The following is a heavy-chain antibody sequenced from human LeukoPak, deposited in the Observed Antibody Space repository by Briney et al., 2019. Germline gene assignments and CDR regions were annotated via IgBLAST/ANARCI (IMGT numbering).Heavy chain of an antibody. J-gene: IGHJ4*02. Sequence: GGSLRLSCAPSGFSFSSYWMSWVRQAPGKGLEWVASRKHDASEKYYVDSVKGRFTISRDNSKNTLYLQMNSLRAEDTAVYYCAKGLRFLDYYYFDYWGQGTLVTVSS. CDR2: RKHDASEK. D-gene: IGHD3-3*01. CDR3: AKGLRFLDYYYFDY. V-gene: IGHV3-7*03. CDR1: GFSFSSYW.